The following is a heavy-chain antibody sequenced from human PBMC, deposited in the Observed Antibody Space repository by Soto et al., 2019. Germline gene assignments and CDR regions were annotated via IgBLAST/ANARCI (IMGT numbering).Heavy chain of an antibody. CDR1: GGTFSSYA. V-gene: IGHV1-69*01. Sequence: QVQLVQSGAEVKKPGSSVKVSCKASGGTFSSYAISWVRQAPGQGLEWMGGIIPIFGTANYAQKFQGRVTITADESTSTAYMELSSLRSEDTAVYYCARDSCSGDEMTLCYAFDIWGQGTMVTVSS. CDR3: ARDSCSGDEMTLCYAFDI. D-gene: IGHD2-15*01. J-gene: IGHJ3*02. CDR2: IIPIFGTA.